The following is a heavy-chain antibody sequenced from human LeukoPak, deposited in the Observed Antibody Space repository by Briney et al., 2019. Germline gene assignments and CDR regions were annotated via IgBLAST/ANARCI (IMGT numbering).Heavy chain of an antibody. V-gene: IGHV3-33*01. CDR2: IWYDGSNK. CDR1: GFTFSSYG. Sequence: PGGSLRLSCAASGFTFSSYGVHWVRQAPGKGLEWVAVIWYDGSNKYYADSVKGRFTISRDNSKNTLYLQMNSLRAEDTAVYYCARDLAYDSSGYSLDYWGQGTLVTVSS. J-gene: IGHJ4*02. CDR3: ARDLAYDSSGYSLDY. D-gene: IGHD3-22*01.